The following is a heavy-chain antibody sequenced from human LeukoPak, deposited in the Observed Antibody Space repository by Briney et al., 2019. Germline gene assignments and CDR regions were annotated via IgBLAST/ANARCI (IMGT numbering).Heavy chain of an antibody. J-gene: IGHJ4*02. CDR2: IYHSGST. V-gene: IGHV4-30-2*01. D-gene: IGHD2-8*02. CDR3: ARGVLFYFDY. CDR1: GGSISSGGYS. Sequence: SETLSLTCAVSGGSISSGGYSWSWIRQPPGTGLEWIGYIYHSGSTYYNPSLKSRVTISVDRSKNQFSLKLSSVTAADTAVYYCARGVLFYFDYWGQGTLVTVSS.